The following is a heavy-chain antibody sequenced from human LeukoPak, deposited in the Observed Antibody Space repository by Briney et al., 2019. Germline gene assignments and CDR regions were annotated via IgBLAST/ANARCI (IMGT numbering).Heavy chain of an antibody. Sequence: SETLSLTCTVSGGSISGYYWSWIRQPPGKGLEWIGYIYDSGSTNYNPSLESRVTISVDTSKNQFSLKLTSVTAADTAVYYCARLLTAVTSHAFDIWGQGTMVTVSS. D-gene: IGHD4-17*01. CDR2: IYDSGST. CDR1: GGSISGYY. V-gene: IGHV4-59*01. J-gene: IGHJ3*02. CDR3: ARLLTAVTSHAFDI.